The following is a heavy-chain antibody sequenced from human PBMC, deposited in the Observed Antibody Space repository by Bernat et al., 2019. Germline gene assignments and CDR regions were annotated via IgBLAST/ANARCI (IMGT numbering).Heavy chain of an antibody. CDR2: ISSSSSYI. V-gene: IGHV3-21*04. D-gene: IGHD1-26*01. CDR1: GFTFSSYS. J-gene: IGHJ4*02. CDR3: AKEEVVRATSFDY. Sequence: EVHLVESGGGLVKPGGSLRLSWAASGFTFSSYSMNWVRQAPGKGLEWVSSISSSSSYIYYAESVQGRFTIARDNANNSLYLQMKSLGAKETAIYYCAKEEVVRATSFDYWGQGTLVTVSS.